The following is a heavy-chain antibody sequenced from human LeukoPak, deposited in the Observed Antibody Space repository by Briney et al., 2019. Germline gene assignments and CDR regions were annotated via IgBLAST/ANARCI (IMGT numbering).Heavy chain of an antibody. J-gene: IGHJ4*02. CDR1: GGPISSGNQY. D-gene: IGHD3-22*01. V-gene: IGHV4-30-2*01. CDR3: AREYESSLDY. CDR2: IYHGGNT. Sequence: ASQTPSLTCTVSGGPISSGNQYWSWIRQPPGKGLEWIGHIYHGGNTYYNPSLKSRLTISVDRSKNQFSVKLTSVTAADTAVYYCAREYESSLDYWGQGTLVTVSS.